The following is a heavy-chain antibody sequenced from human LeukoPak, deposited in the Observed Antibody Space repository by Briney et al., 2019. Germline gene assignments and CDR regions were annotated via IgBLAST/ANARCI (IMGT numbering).Heavy chain of an antibody. CDR2: ISVSSGTT. V-gene: IGHV1-18*01. J-gene: IGHJ4*02. Sequence: ASVKVSCKASGYTFTDYVVTWVRQAPGQGLEWMGWISVSSGTTTYAEGFQGRLTISTDSSTGTAYMEIRSLRPDDTAVYFCTRDVSRGYLDLWGQGSLVTVAS. CDR3: TRDVSRGYLDL. CDR1: GYTFTDYV.